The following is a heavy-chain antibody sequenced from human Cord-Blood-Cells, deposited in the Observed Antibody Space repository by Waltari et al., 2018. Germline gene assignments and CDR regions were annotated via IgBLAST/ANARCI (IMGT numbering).Heavy chain of an antibody. CDR2: IIPILGLA. CDR3: ARDLVGSSPPKYYFDY. J-gene: IGHJ4*02. Sequence: QVQLVQSGAEVKQPGSSVKVSCKASGRTFSSYAISWLRQAPGQGPEWMGRIIPILGLANYAQKFQGKVTITADKSTSTAYMELSSLRSEDTAVYYCARDLVGSSPPKYYFDYWGQGTLVTVSS. V-gene: IGHV1-69*09. CDR1: GRTFSSYA. D-gene: IGHD6-6*01.